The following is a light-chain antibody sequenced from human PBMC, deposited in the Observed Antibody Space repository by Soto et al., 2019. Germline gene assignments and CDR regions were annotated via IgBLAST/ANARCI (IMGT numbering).Light chain of an antibody. CDR1: YSNIGSNT. Sequence: QAVVTQPPSASGTPGQRVTISCSGSYSNIGSNTVNWYQQLPGTAPKLLIYTNNQRPSGVPDRFSGSKSGTSASLAISGLQSEDEADYYCAAWDDSLNVVVFGGGTKLTVL. CDR2: TNN. V-gene: IGLV1-44*01. CDR3: AAWDDSLNVVV. J-gene: IGLJ2*01.